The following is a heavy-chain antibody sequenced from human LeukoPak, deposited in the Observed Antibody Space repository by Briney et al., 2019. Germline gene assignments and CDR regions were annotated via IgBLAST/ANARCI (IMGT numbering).Heavy chain of an antibody. V-gene: IGHV1-69*04. CDR2: IIPILGIA. CDR1: GGTFGSYA. CDR3: ARDMSYYDSSGYYHDY. J-gene: IGHJ4*02. D-gene: IGHD3-22*01. Sequence: SVKVSCKASGGTFGSYAISWVRQAPGQGLEWMGRIIPILGIANYAQKFQGRVTITADKSTSTAYMELSSLRSEDTAVYYCARDMSYYDSSGYYHDYWGQGTLVTVSS.